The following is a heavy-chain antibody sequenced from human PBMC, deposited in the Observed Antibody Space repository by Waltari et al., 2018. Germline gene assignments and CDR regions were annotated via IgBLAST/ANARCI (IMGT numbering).Heavy chain of an antibody. CDR1: GYSISNGSS. Sequence: QVQLQESGPGLVKPWETLSLNCAVSGYSISNGSSWACDRQPPGKGLESLGIIYHSGIVYYNPSLKIRVTISIDTSKNQFSLMLTSVTAADTAVYYCARHEGCGGTTCYETGFYQHWGQGTLVTVTS. J-gene: IGHJ1*01. D-gene: IGHD2-21*01. V-gene: IGHV4-38-2*01. CDR3: ARHEGCGGTTCYETGFYQH. CDR2: IYHSGIV.